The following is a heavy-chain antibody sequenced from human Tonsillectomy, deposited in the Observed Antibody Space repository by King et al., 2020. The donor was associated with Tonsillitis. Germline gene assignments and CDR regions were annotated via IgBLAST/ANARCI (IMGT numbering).Heavy chain of an antibody. Sequence: VQLVESGGGVVQPGMSLRLSCAASGFTFSSYGMHWVRQAPGKGLEWVAGISDDGRNKYYADSVKGRFTISRDNSKNTLYLQMNSLRSEDTAMYYCAKSVTYSSGWYYYGMDVWGQGTTVTVSS. CDR3: AKSVTYSSGWYYYGMDV. CDR1: GFTFSSYG. CDR2: ISDDGRNK. V-gene: IGHV3-30*18. J-gene: IGHJ6*02. D-gene: IGHD6-19*01.